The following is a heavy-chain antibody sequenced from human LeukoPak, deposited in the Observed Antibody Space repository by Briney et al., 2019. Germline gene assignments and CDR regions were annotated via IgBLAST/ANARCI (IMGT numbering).Heavy chain of an antibody. Sequence: PSETLSLTCGVYGGSFSGYYWSWIRQPPRKGLEWIGEINDSGSTNYNPSLKSRVTISVGTSKNQFSLKLNSVTAADTAVYYCARMGRDYYDSSAYYDWGQGAPVTVSS. J-gene: IGHJ4*02. CDR3: ARMGRDYYDSSAYYD. V-gene: IGHV4-34*01. D-gene: IGHD3-22*01. CDR2: INDSGST. CDR1: GGSFSGYY.